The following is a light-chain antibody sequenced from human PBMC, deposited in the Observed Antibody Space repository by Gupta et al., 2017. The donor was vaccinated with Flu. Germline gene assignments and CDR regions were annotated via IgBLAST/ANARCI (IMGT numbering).Light chain of an antibody. CDR1: QSIGTW. CDR3: QQYESYSPLT. J-gene: IGKJ4*01. Sequence: DRVTITCRASQSIGTWVAWYQQKPGKAPNLLMYKASILENGVPSRFSGSGSGTEFTLTISSLQPDDFATYYCQQYESYSPLTFGEGTKVAI. V-gene: IGKV1-5*03. CDR2: KAS.